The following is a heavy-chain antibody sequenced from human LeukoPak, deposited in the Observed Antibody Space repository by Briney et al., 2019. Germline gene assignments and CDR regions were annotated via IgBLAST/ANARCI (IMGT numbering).Heavy chain of an antibody. CDR2: INTNTGNP. CDR1: GYTFTSYA. J-gene: IGHJ4*02. V-gene: IGHV7-4-1*02. D-gene: IGHD5-24*01. Sequence: ASVKVSCKASGYTFTSYAMNWVRQAPGQGLEWMGWINTNTGNPTYAQGFTGRFVFSLDTSVSTAYLQISSLKAEDTAVYYCATSRRDGYNPDFDYWGQGTLVTVSS. CDR3: ATSRRDGYNPDFDY.